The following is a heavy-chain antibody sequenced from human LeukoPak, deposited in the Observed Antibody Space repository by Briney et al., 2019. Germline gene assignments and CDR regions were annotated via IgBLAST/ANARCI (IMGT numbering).Heavy chain of an antibody. V-gene: IGHV3-30-3*01. CDR3: ARDQDGY. J-gene: IGHJ4*02. Sequence: GGSLRLSCAASGFTFNTYNMHWVHQAPGKGLAWVASISYDGNNKYYADSVKGRFTVSRDNSKNTLYLQMNSLSAEDTGVYYCARDQDGYWGQGTLVTVSS. CDR1: GFTFNTYN. CDR2: ISYDGNNK.